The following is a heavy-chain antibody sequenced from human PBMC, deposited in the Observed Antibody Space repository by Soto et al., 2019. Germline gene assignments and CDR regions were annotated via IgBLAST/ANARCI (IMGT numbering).Heavy chain of an antibody. CDR1: GYSFTRHD. Sequence: QVQLVQSGAEVKKPGASVKVSCKASGYSFTRHDINWVRQAPGQGLEWMGGINPSSGNTGYAQRFLGRLTMTTDTSTSTAYMERSGLKSEGTAIYYGARESIRFTGVIVFSGMHFWGQGPAVTVPS. CDR2: INPSSGNT. CDR3: ARESIRFTGVIVFSGMHF. J-gene: IGHJ6*02. V-gene: IGHV1-8*01. D-gene: IGHD2-21*01.